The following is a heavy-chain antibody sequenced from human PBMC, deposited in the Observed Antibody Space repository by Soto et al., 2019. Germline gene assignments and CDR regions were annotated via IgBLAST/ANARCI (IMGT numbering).Heavy chain of an antibody. D-gene: IGHD3-3*01. CDR1: GYTFTSYG. CDR3: ARIRNPYGRGG. Sequence: ASVDVSCQASGYTFTSYGISWVRQAPGQRLEWMGWIRAYNGNTNYAQKLQGRVTMTAGTCTCTAYRELKSLRSDDTAVGYCARIRNPYGRGGWGKESRFSV. CDR2: IRAYNGNT. J-gene: IGHJ6*04. V-gene: IGHV1-18*01.